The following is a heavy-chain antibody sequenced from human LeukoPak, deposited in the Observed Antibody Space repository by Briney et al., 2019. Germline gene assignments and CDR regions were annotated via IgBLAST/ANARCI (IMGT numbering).Heavy chain of an antibody. CDR3: AKEPQHCGGVTCTSRIGRGYAWCDP. CDR2: ISGGGDTT. Sequence: GGSLRLSCGVSGFTFSNHAMSWVRQSSGKWREWVSFISGGGDTTYYADSVKGRFTISRDNSKNMLYLQMNSLRAEDTAVYYCAKEPQHCGGVTCTSRIGRGYAWCDPWGQGTLVTVSS. CDR1: GFTFSNHA. J-gene: IGHJ5*02. V-gene: IGHV3-23*01. D-gene: IGHD2-21*01.